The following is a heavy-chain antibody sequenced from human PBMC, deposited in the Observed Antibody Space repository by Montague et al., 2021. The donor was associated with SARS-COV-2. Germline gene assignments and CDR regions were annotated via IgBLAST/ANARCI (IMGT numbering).Heavy chain of an antibody. CDR2: ISESGSP. CDR1: GGSISRYY. D-gene: IGHD3-16*01. J-gene: IGHJ4*02. Sequence: SETLSLTCTVSGGSISRYYWSWIRQSPGQGLEWIAYISESGSPNXXPSLSSRVTVSVDTSKSQFSLKLTSVTAADTALYYCARHQIYLGESWWGEGTPVTVSS. V-gene: IGHV4-59*08. CDR3: ARHQIYLGESW.